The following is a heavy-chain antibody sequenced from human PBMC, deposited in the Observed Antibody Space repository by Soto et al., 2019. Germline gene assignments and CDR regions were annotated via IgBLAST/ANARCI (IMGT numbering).Heavy chain of an antibody. D-gene: IGHD3-10*01. CDR1: GFTFGRFW. Sequence: EVQLVESGGGLVQPGGSLRLSCAASGFTFGRFWMHWVRQAPGKGLVWVSRITEDGSITTYADSVKGRFTISRDNAKNTVYLQMNSLRAEDTAVYYCATLNSFGSDYWGQGTVVTVSS. V-gene: IGHV3-74*01. J-gene: IGHJ4*02. CDR3: ATLNSFGSDY. CDR2: ITEDGSIT.